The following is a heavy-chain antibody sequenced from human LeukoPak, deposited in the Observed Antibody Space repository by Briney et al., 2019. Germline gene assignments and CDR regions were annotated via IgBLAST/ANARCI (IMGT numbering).Heavy chain of an antibody. CDR3: ARLGLVYYDFWSGYPRGLTSFRGNWFDP. CDR2: IYPGESDN. Sequence: GESLKISCKGSGYIFTGDWIGWVRQMPGKGMEWMGIIYPGESDNRYSTSFQGQVTISAEKSIRTAYLQWSSLKASDTAMYYCARLGLVYYDFWSGYPRGLTSFRGNWFDPWGQGTLVTVSS. D-gene: IGHD3-3*01. CDR1: GYIFTGDW. V-gene: IGHV5-51*01. J-gene: IGHJ5*02.